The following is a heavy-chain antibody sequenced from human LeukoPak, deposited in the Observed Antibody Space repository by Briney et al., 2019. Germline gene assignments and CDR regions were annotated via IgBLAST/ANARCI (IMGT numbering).Heavy chain of an antibody. CDR3: ATKITYYYDSSGYLD. Sequence: PGGSLRLSCAASGFTFSSYSMNWVRQAPGKGLEWVSYISSSSSTIYYADSVKGRFTISRDNAKNSLYLQMNSLRAEDTAVYYCATKITYYYDSSGYLDWGQGTLVTVSS. CDR2: ISSSSSTI. V-gene: IGHV3-48*04. D-gene: IGHD3-22*01. J-gene: IGHJ4*02. CDR1: GFTFSSYS.